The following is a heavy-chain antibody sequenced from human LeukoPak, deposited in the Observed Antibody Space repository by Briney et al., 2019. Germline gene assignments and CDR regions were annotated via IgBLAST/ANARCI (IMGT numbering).Heavy chain of an antibody. CDR2: ISSSSSYI. Sequence: PGGSLRLSCAASGFTFSSYSMNWVRQAPGKGLECVSSISSSSSYIYYADSVKGRFTISRDNAKNSLYLQMNSLRAEDTAVYYCARRGRQQLGGWFDPWGQGTLVTVSS. V-gene: IGHV3-21*04. D-gene: IGHD6-13*01. CDR3: ARRGRQQLGGWFDP. J-gene: IGHJ5*02. CDR1: GFTFSSYS.